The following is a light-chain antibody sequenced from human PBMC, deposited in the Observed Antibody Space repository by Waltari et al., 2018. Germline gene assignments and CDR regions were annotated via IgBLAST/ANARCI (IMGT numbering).Light chain of an antibody. V-gene: IGKV4-1*01. J-gene: IGKJ2*01. CDR3: QQYYSTPPYT. CDR1: QSVLYSSNNKNY. Sequence: DIVMTQSPDSLAVSLGERATINCQSSQSVLYSSNNKNYLAWYQQKPGQPPKLLIYWASTRESGVPGRFSGSGSGTDFTLTISSLQAEDVAVYYCQQYYSTPPYTFGQGTKLEIK. CDR2: WAS.